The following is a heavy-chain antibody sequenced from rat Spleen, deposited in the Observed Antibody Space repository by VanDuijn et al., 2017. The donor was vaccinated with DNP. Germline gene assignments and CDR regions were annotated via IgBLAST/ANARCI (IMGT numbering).Heavy chain of an antibody. Sequence: QVQLKESGPGLVQPSQTLSLTCTVSGFSLTSYTINWVRQPPGKGLEWIAAISSGGNTYYNSALRSRLSINRDTSKSQVFLKMNSLQTDDTGTYYCTRHTTGITAWDYWGQGTSVTVSS. J-gene: IGHJ4*01. V-gene: IGHV2-6*01. D-gene: IGHD1-9*01. CDR2: ISSGGNT. CDR3: TRHTTGITAWDY. CDR1: GFSLTSYT.